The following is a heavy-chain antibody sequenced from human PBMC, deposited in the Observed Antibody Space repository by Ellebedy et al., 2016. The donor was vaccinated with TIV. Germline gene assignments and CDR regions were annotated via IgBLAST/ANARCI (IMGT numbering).Heavy chain of an antibody. CDR1: GGSISSSSYY. V-gene: IGHV4-39*07. CDR2: IYYSGST. CDR3: AAMGYNWNYPLQNYYYMDV. Sequence: SETLSLXXTVSGGSISSSSYYWGWIRQPPGKGLEWIGSIYYSGSTYYNPSLKSRVTISVDTSKNQFSLKLSSVTAADTAVYYCAAMGYNWNYPLQNYYYMDVWGKGTTVTVSS. J-gene: IGHJ6*03. D-gene: IGHD1-7*01.